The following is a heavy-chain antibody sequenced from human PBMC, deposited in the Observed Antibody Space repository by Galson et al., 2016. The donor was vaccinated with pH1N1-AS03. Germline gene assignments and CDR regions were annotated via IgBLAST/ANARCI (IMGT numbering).Heavy chain of an antibody. CDR1: RLTVSSNY. Sequence: SLRLSCAASRLTVSSNYMSWVRQAPGKGLEWVSVIYSGGSAYYADSVKGRFTISRHNSKNTLYLQMNGLRAEDTAVYYFAREAVSRYWYFDLWGRGTLVTVSS. CDR2: IYSGGSA. CDR3: AREAVSRYWYFDL. D-gene: IGHD4-17*01. J-gene: IGHJ2*01. V-gene: IGHV3-53*04.